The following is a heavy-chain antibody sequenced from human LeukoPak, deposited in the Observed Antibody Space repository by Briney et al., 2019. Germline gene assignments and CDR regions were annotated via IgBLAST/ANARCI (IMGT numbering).Heavy chain of an antibody. Sequence: ASVKVSCKASGYTFTGYYMHWVRQAPGQGLEWMGWINPNSGGTNYAQKFQGRVTMTRDTSISTAYMELSRLRPDDTAVYYCARRRPYYYDSSGSPQAFDIWGQGTMVTVSS. D-gene: IGHD3-22*01. CDR2: INPNSGGT. CDR3: ARRRPYYYDSSGSPQAFDI. CDR1: GYTFTGYY. V-gene: IGHV1-2*02. J-gene: IGHJ3*02.